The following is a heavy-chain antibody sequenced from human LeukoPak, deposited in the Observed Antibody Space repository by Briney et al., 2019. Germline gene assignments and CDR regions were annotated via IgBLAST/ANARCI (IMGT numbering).Heavy chain of an antibody. CDR1: GFTFSSYS. V-gene: IGHV3-21*01. Sequence: PGRSLRLSCAASGFTFSSYSMNWVRQAPGKGLEWVSSISSSSSYIYYADSVKGRFTISRDNAKNSLYLQMNSLRAEDTAVYYCARIAVRHFDYWGQGTLVTVSS. D-gene: IGHD2-2*01. J-gene: IGHJ4*02. CDR3: ARIAVRHFDY. CDR2: ISSSSSYI.